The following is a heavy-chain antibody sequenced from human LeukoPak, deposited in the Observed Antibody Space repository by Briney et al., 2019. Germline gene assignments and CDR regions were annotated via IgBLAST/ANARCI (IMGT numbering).Heavy chain of an antibody. J-gene: IGHJ3*02. CDR1: GYTLTELS. V-gene: IGHV1-24*01. Sequence: ASVKVSCKVSGYTLTELSMHWVRQAPGKGLEWMGGFDPEDGETIYAQKFQGRVTMTEDTSTDTAYMELSSLRSEDMAVYYCATPSDYEGAFDIWGQGTMVTVSS. CDR2: FDPEDGET. CDR3: ATPSDYEGAFDI. D-gene: IGHD4-17*01.